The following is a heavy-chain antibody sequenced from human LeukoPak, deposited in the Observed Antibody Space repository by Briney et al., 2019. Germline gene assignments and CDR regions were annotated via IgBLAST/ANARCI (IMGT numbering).Heavy chain of an antibody. CDR1: GGTFTSYA. CDR2: IIPIFGTA. CDR3: ARVILPPPYYFDY. D-gene: IGHD2/OR15-2a*01. J-gene: IGHJ4*02. Sequence: SVKVSCKASGGTFTSYAISWVRQAPGQGLEWMGGIIPIFGTANYAQKFQGRVTITTDASTSTAYMELSSLGSEDTAVYYCARVILPPPYYFDYWGQGTLVTVSS. V-gene: IGHV1-69*05.